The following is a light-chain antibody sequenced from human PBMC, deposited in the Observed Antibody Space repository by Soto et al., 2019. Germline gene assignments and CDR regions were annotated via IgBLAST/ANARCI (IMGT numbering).Light chain of an antibody. V-gene: IGLV1-40*01. CDR3: QSYDSSLSNSWV. CDR1: SSNIGAGYD. Sequence: QSVLTQPPSVSGAPGQRVTISCTGSSSNIGAGYDVHWYQQLPGTAPKLLIYGNSNRPSGVPDRFSGSKSGTSASLAITGPQAEDVADYYCQSYDSSLSNSWVFGTGTNLTVL. J-gene: IGLJ1*01. CDR2: GNS.